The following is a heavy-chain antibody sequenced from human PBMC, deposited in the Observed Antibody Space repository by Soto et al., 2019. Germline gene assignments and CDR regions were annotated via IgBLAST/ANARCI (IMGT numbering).Heavy chain of an antibody. CDR3: ARDGWIVTTVGKDAFDI. J-gene: IGHJ3*02. D-gene: IGHD4-17*01. V-gene: IGHV4-30-4*01. CDR2: IYYSGST. CDR1: GGSISSGDYY. Sequence: SETLSLTCTVSGGSISSGDYYWSWIRQPPGKGLEWIGYIYYSGSTYYNPSLKSRVTISVDTSKNQFSLKLSSVTAADTAVYYCARDGWIVTTVGKDAFDIWGQGTMVTVSS.